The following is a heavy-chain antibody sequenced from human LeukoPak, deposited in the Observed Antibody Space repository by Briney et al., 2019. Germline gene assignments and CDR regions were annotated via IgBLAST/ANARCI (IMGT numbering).Heavy chain of an antibody. D-gene: IGHD5-12*01. Sequence: GGSLRLSCEASGFTFRLYAVNWVRLAPGRGLEWISGLDGDSGRTYYADSVKGRFTVSRDNAKNSVYLQMNSLRPEDTAVYYCSRDRLGGLDLWGQGTLVTVSS. CDR3: SRDRLGGLDL. CDR1: GFTFRLYA. J-gene: IGHJ5*02. CDR2: LDGDSGRT. V-gene: IGHV3-21*01.